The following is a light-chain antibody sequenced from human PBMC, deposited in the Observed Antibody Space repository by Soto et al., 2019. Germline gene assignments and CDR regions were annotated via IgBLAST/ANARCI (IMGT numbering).Light chain of an antibody. J-gene: IGLJ3*02. Sequence: QSALTQPASVSGSPGQSITISCSGTSNDVDDYKYFSWYQQHPGKAPKLLIFDVSYRPSGASNRFSGSKSGNTASLTISGLQAEDEAVYYCNSYTKNSTQVFGGGTKLTVL. V-gene: IGLV2-14*03. CDR2: DVS. CDR1: SNDVDDYKY. CDR3: NSYTKNSTQV.